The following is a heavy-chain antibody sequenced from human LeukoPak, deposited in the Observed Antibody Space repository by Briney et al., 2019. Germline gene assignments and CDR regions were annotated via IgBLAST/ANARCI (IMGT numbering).Heavy chain of an antibody. CDR1: GGTFSSYA. V-gene: IGHV1-69*05. D-gene: IGHD3-9*01. CDR2: IIPIFGTA. Sequence: VASVKVSCKASGGTFSSYAISWVRQAPGQGLEWMGRIIPIFGTANYAQKFQGRVTITTDESTSTAYMELSSLRSEDTAVYYCARARSDDILTGPPDYWGQGTLVTVSS. J-gene: IGHJ4*02. CDR3: ARARSDDILTGPPDY.